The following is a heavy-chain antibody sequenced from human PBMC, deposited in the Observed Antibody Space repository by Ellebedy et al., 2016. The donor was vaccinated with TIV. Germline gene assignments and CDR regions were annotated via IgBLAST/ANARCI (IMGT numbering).Heavy chain of an antibody. CDR1: GLTVSSNY. V-gene: IGHV3-53*01. J-gene: IGHJ4*02. D-gene: IGHD5-18*01. CDR2: IYSGGDT. CDR3: ARAGIYSYGYSFDY. Sequence: GESLKISCAVSGLTVSSNYFSWVRQAPGKGLEWVSVIYSGGDTYYADSVKGRFTISRDNAKNSLYLQMDSLRDEDTAVYYCARAGIYSYGYSFDYWGQGTLVTVSS.